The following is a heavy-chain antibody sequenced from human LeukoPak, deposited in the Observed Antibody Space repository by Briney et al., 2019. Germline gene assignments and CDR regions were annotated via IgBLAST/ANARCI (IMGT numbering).Heavy chain of an antibody. CDR2: IRQDRSVQ. J-gene: IGHJ4*02. Sequence: GGSLRLSCAASGFTFSSYWMSWVRQAPGKGLEWVANIRQDRSVQNYVDSVKGRFTISRDNPKNSVYLQMSSLRAEDTAVYYGLVTTRSRGFDYWGQGTLVTVSS. CDR3: LVTTRSRGFDY. CDR1: GFTFSSYW. V-gene: IGHV3-7*01. D-gene: IGHD1/OR15-1a*01.